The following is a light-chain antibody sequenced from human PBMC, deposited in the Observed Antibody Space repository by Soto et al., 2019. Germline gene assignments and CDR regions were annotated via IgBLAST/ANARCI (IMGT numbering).Light chain of an antibody. CDR1: QTVSSN. Sequence: EIVLTQSPGTLSLSPGERATLSCRPSQTVSSNLAWYQQKPGQAPRLLNDGASSSATGIADRFSGSGSRTDFTLTISRLEPEDFAVYYCRQYGRSLGFAFGGGTKADIK. CDR3: RQYGRSLGFA. CDR2: GAS. J-gene: IGKJ4*01. V-gene: IGKV3-20*01.